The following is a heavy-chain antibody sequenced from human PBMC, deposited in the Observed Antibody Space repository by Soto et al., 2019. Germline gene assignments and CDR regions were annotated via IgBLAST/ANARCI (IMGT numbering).Heavy chain of an antibody. CDR3: AKDLREGRYDFWSGYPLAP. V-gene: IGHV3-23*01. D-gene: IGHD3-3*01. CDR2: ISGSGGST. CDR1: GFTFSSYA. J-gene: IGHJ5*02. Sequence: PGGSLRLSCAASGFTFSSYAMSWVRQAPGKGLEWVSAISGSGGSTYYADSVKGRFTISRDNSKNTLYLQMNSLRAEDTAVYYCAKDLREGRYDFWSGYPLAPWGQGTLVTVSS.